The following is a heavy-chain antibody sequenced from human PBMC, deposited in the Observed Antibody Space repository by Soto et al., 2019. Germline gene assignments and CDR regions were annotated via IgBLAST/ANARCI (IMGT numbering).Heavy chain of an antibody. Sequence: GESLKISCAASGFTFSNAWMNWVRQAPGKGLEWVGRIKSKTDGGTTDYAAPVKGRFTISRDDSKNTLYLQMNSLKTEDTAVYYCTTHYFGIWSETSRRRGDFDYWGQGTLVTVSS. CDR1: GFTFSNAW. D-gene: IGHD3-3*01. J-gene: IGHJ4*02. V-gene: IGHV3-15*07. CDR2: IKSKTDGGTT. CDR3: TTHYFGIWSETSRRRGDFDY.